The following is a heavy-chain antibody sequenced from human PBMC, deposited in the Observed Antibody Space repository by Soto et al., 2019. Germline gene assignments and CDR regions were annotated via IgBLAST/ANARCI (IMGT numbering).Heavy chain of an antibody. CDR2: ITDTGGDA. J-gene: IGHJ4*02. V-gene: IGHV3-23*01. Sequence: PGGSLRLSCVASGLTFGSRAMTWVRHAPGEGLQWVSTITDTGGDAKYADSVRGRFVISRDNSKKTLYLQMTSLTAEDSAMYYCARGSTDSYPGSRIFDFWGRGTLVTVPQ. CDR3: ARGSTDSYPGSRIFDF. D-gene: IGHD3-10*01. CDR1: GLTFGSRA.